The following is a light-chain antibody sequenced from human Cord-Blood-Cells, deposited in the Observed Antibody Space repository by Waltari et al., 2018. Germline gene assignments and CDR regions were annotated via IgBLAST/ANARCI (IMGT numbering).Light chain of an antibody. Sequence: DLQLTQSPSSPTASVGEGGTITCRASQSISSYLNWYQQKPGKAPKLLIYAASSLQSGVPSRFSGSGSGTDFTLTISSLQPEDFATYYCQQSYSTPFTFGPGTKVDIK. CDR3: QQSYSTPFT. CDR1: QSISSY. CDR2: AAS. J-gene: IGKJ3*01. V-gene: IGKV1-39*01.